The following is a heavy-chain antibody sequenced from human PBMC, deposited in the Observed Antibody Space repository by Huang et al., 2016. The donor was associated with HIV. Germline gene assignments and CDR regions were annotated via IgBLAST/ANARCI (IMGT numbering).Heavy chain of an antibody. D-gene: IGHD6-13*01. V-gene: IGHV3-23*01. J-gene: IGHJ4*02. CDR3: AKADSGAAAGSLVDY. CDR2: ITGRGSSA. CDR1: GFTFSSYA. Sequence: EVQLLESGGGLVQPGGSLRLSCAASGFTFSSYAMSWVRQATGKGLDWVSRITGRGSSAYYADSVKGRFTISRDNSKNTLYLQMNSLRAEDTAIYYCAKADSGAAAGSLVDYWGQGTLVTVSS.